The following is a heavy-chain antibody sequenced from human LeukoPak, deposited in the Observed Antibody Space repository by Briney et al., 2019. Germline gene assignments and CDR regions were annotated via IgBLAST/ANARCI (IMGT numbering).Heavy chain of an antibody. Sequence: SGRSLRLSCAASGFTFSSYGMHWVRQAPGKGLEWVAVISYDGSNKYYADSVKGRFTISRDNSKNTLYLQMNSLRAEDTAVYYCARDFDVDIVVVVAATAPDYWGQGTLVTVSS. CDR1: GFTFSSYG. V-gene: IGHV3-30*03. D-gene: IGHD2-15*01. J-gene: IGHJ4*02. CDR3: ARDFDVDIVVVVAATAPDY. CDR2: ISYDGSNK.